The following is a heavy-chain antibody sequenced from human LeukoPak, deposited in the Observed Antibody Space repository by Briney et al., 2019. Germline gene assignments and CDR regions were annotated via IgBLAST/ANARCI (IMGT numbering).Heavy chain of an antibody. CDR1: GGSISSTSYY. D-gene: IGHD3-10*01. J-gene: IGHJ4*02. Sequence: ATLSLTCTVSGGSISSTSYYWGWIRQPPGKGLEWVANMKQDGSEINYVDSVKGRFTISRDNAQNSLYLQMNSLRAEDTAVYYCARDLGHPEDGSGNYYPFFDYWGQGTLVTVSS. CDR2: MKQDGSEI. V-gene: IGHV3-7*01. CDR3: ARDLGHPEDGSGNYYPFFDY.